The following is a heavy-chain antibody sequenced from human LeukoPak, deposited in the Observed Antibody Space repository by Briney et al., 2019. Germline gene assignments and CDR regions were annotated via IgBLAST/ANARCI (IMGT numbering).Heavy chain of an antibody. J-gene: IGHJ4*02. CDR3: AKRTLGSYLAFDS. Sequence: GGSLRLSCAASGFTFSTHATSWVRQAPGKGLEWVSAISGSGGPTYYADSVKGRFTISRDDSRNTLYLQMNSLRAEDTAVYFCAKRTLGSYLAFDSWGQGTLVTVSS. D-gene: IGHD1-26*01. V-gene: IGHV3-23*01. CDR2: ISGSGGPT. CDR1: GFTFSTHA.